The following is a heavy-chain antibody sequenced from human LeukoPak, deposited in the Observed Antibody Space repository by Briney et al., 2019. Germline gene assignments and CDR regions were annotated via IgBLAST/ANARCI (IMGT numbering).Heavy chain of an antibody. CDR1: GFTFSSYS. J-gene: IGHJ6*04. CDR3: ARDADSSSWYPMDV. Sequence: GGSLRLSCAASGFTFSSYSMNWVRQAPGKGLEWVSSISSSSSYIYYADSVKGRFTISRDNAKNSLYLQMNSLRAEDTAVYYCARDADSSSWYPMDVWGKGTTVTVSS. D-gene: IGHD6-13*01. CDR2: ISSSSSYI. V-gene: IGHV3-21*01.